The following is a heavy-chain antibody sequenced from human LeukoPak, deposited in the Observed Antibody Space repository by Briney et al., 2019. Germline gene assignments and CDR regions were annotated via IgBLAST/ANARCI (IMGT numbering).Heavy chain of an antibody. D-gene: IGHD1-26*01. J-gene: IGHJ1*01. CDR2: ISSSGSTI. CDR1: GFTFSDYY. Sequence: GGSLRLSCAASGFTFSDYYMSWIRQAPGKGLEWVSHISSSGSTITYADSVKGRFTVSRVNTKNSLYLQMNSLRADDTAIYYCARTKWQLPWAWGQGTLVTVSS. CDR3: ARTKWQLPWA. V-gene: IGHV3-11*04.